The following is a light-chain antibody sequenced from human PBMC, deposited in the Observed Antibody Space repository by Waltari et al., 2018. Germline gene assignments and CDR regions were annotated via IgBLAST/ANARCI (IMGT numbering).Light chain of an antibody. Sequence: DIQMTKSPSFLSASVGDGGTISCRASQSVSNSLAWYHQRPGQAPKLLLYAASTWETGVPSRFSGSGSGTDYTLTISSLHPEDFAAYYCQQYYSIPRNFGEGTKVEIK. CDR3: QQYYSIPRN. CDR2: AAS. V-gene: IGKV1-NL1*01. J-gene: IGKJ4*01. CDR1: QSVSNS.